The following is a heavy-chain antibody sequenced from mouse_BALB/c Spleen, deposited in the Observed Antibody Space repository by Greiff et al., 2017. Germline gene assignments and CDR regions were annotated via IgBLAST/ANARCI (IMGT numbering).Heavy chain of an antibody. CDR3: ARVDGGSYAMDY. Sequence: VQLQESGPDLVAPSQSLSITCTVSGFSLTSYGVHWVRQPPGKGLEWLVVIWSDGSTTYNSALNSRLSISKDNSKSQVFLRMNSLQTDDTAMYYCARVDGGSYAMDYWGQGTSVTVSS. V-gene: IGHV2-6-2*01. D-gene: IGHD2-3*01. CDR2: IWSDGST. J-gene: IGHJ4*01. CDR1: GFSLTSYG.